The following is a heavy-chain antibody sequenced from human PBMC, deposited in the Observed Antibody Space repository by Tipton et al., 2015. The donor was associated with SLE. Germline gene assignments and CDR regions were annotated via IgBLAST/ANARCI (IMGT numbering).Heavy chain of an antibody. V-gene: IGHV4-59*12. CDR1: GFTFSSYS. CDR3: ARGRNEAAAGTNYFDY. D-gene: IGHD6-13*01. Sequence: LRLSCAASGFTFSSYSMNWVRQAPGKGLEWIGYIYYSGSTNYNPSLKSRVTISVDTSKNQFSLKLSSVTAADTAVYYCARGRNEAAAGTNYFDYWGQGTLVTVSS. CDR2: IYYSGST. J-gene: IGHJ4*02.